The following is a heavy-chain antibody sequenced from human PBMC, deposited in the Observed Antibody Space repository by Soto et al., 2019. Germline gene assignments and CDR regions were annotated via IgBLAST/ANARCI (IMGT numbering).Heavy chain of an antibody. CDR2: IWYDGSNK. Sequence: QVQLMESGGGVVQPGRSLRLSCAASGITFSNYGMHWVRQAPGKGLEWVAVIWYDGSNKYYADSVKGRFTISRDNSKNTLYLQMNMLRAEDTAVYYCGRDPGYGGNSVDYWGQGTXVXXSS. CDR1: GITFSNYG. CDR3: GRDPGYGGNSVDY. D-gene: IGHD2-21*02. V-gene: IGHV3-33*01. J-gene: IGHJ4*02.